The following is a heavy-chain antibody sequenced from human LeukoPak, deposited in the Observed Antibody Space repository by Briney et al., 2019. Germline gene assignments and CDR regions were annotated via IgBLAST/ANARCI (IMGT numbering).Heavy chain of an antibody. D-gene: IGHD3-10*01. CDR3: ARSPLWFGELSSTDY. J-gene: IGHJ4*02. V-gene: IGHV3-33*01. CDR2: IWYDGSNK. Sequence: PGRSLRLSCAASGFTFSSYGMHWVRQAPGKGLEWVAVIWYDGSNKYYADSVKGRFTISRDNSKNTLYLQMNSLRAEDTAVYYCARSPLWFGELSSTDYWGQGTLVTVSS. CDR1: GFTFSSYG.